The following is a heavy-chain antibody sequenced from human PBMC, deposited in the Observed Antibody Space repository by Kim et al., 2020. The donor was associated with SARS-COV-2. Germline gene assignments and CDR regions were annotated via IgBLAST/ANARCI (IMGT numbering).Heavy chain of an antibody. CDR3: AKDGGSSWFYYYYYGMDV. D-gene: IGHD6-13*01. J-gene: IGHJ6*02. CDR2: ISGSGGST. V-gene: IGHV3-23*01. CDR1: GFTFSSYA. Sequence: GGSLRLSCAASGFTFSSYAMSWVRQAPGKGLEWVSAISGSGGSTYYADSVKGRFTISRDNSKNTLYLQMKSLRAEDTAVYYCAKDGGSSWFYYYYYGMDVWGQATTVTVSS.